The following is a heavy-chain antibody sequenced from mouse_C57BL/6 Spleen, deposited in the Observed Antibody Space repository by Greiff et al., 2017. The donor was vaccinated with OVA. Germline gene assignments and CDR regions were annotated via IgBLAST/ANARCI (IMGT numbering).Heavy chain of an antibody. CDR1: GFNIKDYY. CDR3: VRSSFDY. CDR2: IDPEDGET. V-gene: IGHV14-2*01. Sequence: EVQLQQSGAELVKPGASVKLSCTASGFNIKDYYMHWVKQRTEQGLEWIGRIDPEDGETKNAPKFQGKATITADTSSNTAYLQLSSLTSEDTAVYYCVRSSFDYWGQGTTLTVSS. J-gene: IGHJ2*01.